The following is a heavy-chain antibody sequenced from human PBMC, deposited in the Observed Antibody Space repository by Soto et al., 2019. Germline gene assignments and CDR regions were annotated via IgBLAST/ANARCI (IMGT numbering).Heavy chain of an antibody. D-gene: IGHD2-2*01. CDR1: GYNFTQYT. CDR3: ARDLYSSSFFWFDA. V-gene: IGHV1-3*01. J-gene: IGHJ5*02. Sequence: QVHLVQSGAEVKKPGASVKVSCKASGYNFTQYTIHWVRQAPGQRLEWMGWITAGDGKTQYSKKFQTRVTIRSDVSATTVYMDLNSLRSDATAVYYCARDLYSSSFFWFDAWGRGTLVIVSS. CDR2: ITAGDGKT.